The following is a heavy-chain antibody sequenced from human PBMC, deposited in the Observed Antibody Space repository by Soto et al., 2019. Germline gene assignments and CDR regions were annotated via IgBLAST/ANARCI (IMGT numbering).Heavy chain of an antibody. Sequence: VQLVQSGAEVKKPGSSVKVSCKASGGTFSSYTISWVRQAPGQGLEWVGRIIPILGIANYAQKFQGRVTITADKSTSTAYMELSSLRSEDTAVYYCARDPGLNWFDPWGQGTLVTVSS. CDR3: ARDPGLNWFDP. J-gene: IGHJ5*02. V-gene: IGHV1-69*08. CDR1: GGTFSSYT. CDR2: IIPILGIA.